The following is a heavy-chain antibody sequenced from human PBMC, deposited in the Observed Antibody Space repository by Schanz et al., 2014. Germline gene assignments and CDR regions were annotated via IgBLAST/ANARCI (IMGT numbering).Heavy chain of an antibody. CDR3: AKHVRSLTGNDY. V-gene: IGHV3-23*01. CDR1: GFTFSGYA. Sequence: EVQLLESGGGLVQPGGSLRISCAASGFTFSGYAMSWVRQAPGKGLEWVSGIGGSGDSTHYADSVKGRFIISRDNSKNTLYLQVTSLRAEDTAVYYCAKHVRSLTGNDYWGQGTLVTVSS. J-gene: IGHJ4*02. CDR2: IGGSGDST. D-gene: IGHD3-9*01.